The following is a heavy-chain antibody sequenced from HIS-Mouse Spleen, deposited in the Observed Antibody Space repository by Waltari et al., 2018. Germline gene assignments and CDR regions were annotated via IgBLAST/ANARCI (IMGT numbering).Heavy chain of an antibody. CDR3: AREIPYSSSWYDWYVDL. CDR1: GGSISSSSYY. Sequence: QLQLQESGPGLVKRSETLSLTCTVSGGSISSSSYYWGWIRQPPGTGLAWFGGINSSGGTYYNPALKSRVNISVYTSKNRFSLKLGSGTGADTAVYYGAREIPYSSSWYDWYVDLWGRGTLVTVSS. CDR2: INSSGGT. J-gene: IGHJ2*01. D-gene: IGHD6-13*01. V-gene: IGHV4-39*07.